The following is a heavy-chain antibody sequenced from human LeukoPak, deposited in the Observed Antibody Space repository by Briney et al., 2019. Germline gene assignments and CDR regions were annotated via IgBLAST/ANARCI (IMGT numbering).Heavy chain of an antibody. D-gene: IGHD2-8*01. CDR2: IIPISGTA. J-gene: IGHJ3*02. CDR1: GGTFSSYA. Sequence: GASVKVSCKASGGTFSSYAISWVRQAPGQGLEWMGGIIPISGTANYAQKFQGRVTITTDESTSTAYMELSSLRSEDTAVYYCARIDGVYAFDIWGQGTMVTVSS. V-gene: IGHV1-69*05. CDR3: ARIDGVYAFDI.